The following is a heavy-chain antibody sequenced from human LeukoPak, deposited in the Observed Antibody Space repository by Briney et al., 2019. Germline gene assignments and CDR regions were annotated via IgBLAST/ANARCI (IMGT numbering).Heavy chain of an antibody. D-gene: IGHD3-22*01. J-gene: IGHJ4*02. CDR1: GFTFSDGW. V-gene: IGHV3-15*01. CDR3: AKDQCYYDSSGYFDY. CDR2: IKSKTDGGTT. Sequence: GGSLRLSCAASGFTFSDGWMNWVRQAPGKGLEWVGRIKSKTDGGTTDYAAPVKGRFTISRDDSKNTLYLQMNSLRAEDTAVYYCAKDQCYYDSSGYFDYWGQGTLVTVSS.